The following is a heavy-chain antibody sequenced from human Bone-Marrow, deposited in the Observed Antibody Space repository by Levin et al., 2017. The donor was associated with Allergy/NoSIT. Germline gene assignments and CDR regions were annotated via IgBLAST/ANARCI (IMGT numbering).Heavy chain of an antibody. CDR1: GFDFSGSY. CDR3: ARGRKWLSYDY. D-gene: IGHD3-22*01. Sequence: GESLKISCAASGFDFSGSYMSWIRQAPGKGLEWISYISSSATTIHYADSVKGRFTISSDNAKNSLHLQMNSLRAEDTAVYYCARGRKWLSYDYWGQGILVTVSS. J-gene: IGHJ4*02. V-gene: IGHV3-11*01. CDR2: ISSSATTI.